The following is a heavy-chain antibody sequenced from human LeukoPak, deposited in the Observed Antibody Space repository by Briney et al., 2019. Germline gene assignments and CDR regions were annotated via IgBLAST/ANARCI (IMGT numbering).Heavy chain of an antibody. J-gene: IGHJ5*02. CDR3: AKAGGISVSRGFDP. CDR1: GFTFSSYG. V-gene: IGHV3-30*18. Sequence: GSLRLSCAASGFTFSSYGMHWVRQAPGKGLEWVAVISYDGSNKYYADSVKGRFTISRDNSKNTLYLQMNSLRAEDTAVYYCAKAGGISVSRGFDPWGQGTLVTVSS. CDR2: ISYDGSNK. D-gene: IGHD3-3*02.